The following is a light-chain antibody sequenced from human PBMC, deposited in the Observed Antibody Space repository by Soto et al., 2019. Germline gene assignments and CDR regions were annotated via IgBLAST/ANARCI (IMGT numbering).Light chain of an antibody. CDR2: GAS. Sequence: EIVMTQSPATLSVSPGERATLSCRASQNVNTNLAWYQQNPGQPPRLLIYGASTRATGIPARFSGSGSGTEFTVTISSLQSEDFAVYYCQQYNNWPLTFGGGTKVEIK. J-gene: IGKJ4*01. CDR3: QQYNNWPLT. V-gene: IGKV3-15*01. CDR1: QNVNTN.